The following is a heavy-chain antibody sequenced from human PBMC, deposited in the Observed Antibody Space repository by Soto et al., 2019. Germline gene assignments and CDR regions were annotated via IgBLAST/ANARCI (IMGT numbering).Heavy chain of an antibody. J-gene: IGHJ5*02. CDR3: AHRPVPGSSYTRFDP. D-gene: IGHD1-1*01. Sequence: QITLKESGPTLVDPTQTLTLPCTFSGFSLSTSGVGVGWISQPPVKALEWLALIYWDDDKRYCPSLKSRLTFSTDTSNIQLVLTMTNMDPVDSATYYCAHRPVPGSSYTRFDPWGQGTLVTVSS. V-gene: IGHV2-5*02. CDR2: IYWDDDK. CDR1: GFSLSTSGVG.